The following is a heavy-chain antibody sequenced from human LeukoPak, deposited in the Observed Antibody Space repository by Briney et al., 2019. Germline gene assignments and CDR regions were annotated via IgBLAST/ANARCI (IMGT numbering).Heavy chain of an antibody. V-gene: IGHV3-23*01. CDR1: GVTFSSYA. Sequence: GGSLRLSCAASGVTFSSYAMNWVRQGPGKGLEWVSAINPGGGSTYYADSVKGRFTISRDNSKNTLYLQMNSLRAEDTAVYYCAKAGGNSFFDYWGQGTLVTVSS. J-gene: IGHJ4*02. CDR3: AKAGGNSFFDY. D-gene: IGHD1-7*01. CDR2: INPGGGST.